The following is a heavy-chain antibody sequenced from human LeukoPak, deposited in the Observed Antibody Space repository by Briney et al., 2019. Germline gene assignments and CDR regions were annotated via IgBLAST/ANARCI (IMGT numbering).Heavy chain of an antibody. J-gene: IGHJ4*02. Sequence: SETLSLTCAVSGGSFTGYYWSWIRQSPGKGLEWIGEISHAGSTTYNPSLKSRVIISLDTSKNHFSFSLTSLTAADTAVYYCARDMTTTPGAYDYWGQGALVAVSS. CDR2: ISHAGST. V-gene: IGHV4-34*01. CDR3: ARDMTTTPGAYDY. D-gene: IGHD4-11*01. CDR1: GGSFTGYY.